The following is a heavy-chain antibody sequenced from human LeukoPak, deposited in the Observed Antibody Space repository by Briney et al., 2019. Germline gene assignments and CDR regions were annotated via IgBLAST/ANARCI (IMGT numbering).Heavy chain of an antibody. J-gene: IGHJ4*02. CDR2: ISWSSGSI. CDR3: AKAPGSSYGDPFDY. V-gene: IGHV3-9*01. Sequence: GRSLRLSCAASGFTFDHYAMHWVRQAPGKGLEWVSGISWSSGSIGYADSVKGRFTISRDNAKNSLYLQMNSLRAEDTALYYCAKAPGSSYGDPFDYWGQGTLVTVSS. CDR1: GFTFDHYA. D-gene: IGHD4-17*01.